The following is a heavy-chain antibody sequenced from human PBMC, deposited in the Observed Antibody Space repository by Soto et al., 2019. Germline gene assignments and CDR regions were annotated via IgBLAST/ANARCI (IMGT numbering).Heavy chain of an antibody. CDR1: GASIITDNYF. D-gene: IGHD4-17*01. J-gene: IGHJ4*02. CDR2: ISYSGRT. Sequence: SETLSLTCTVSGASIITDNYFWVWIRQSPRRGLELIGSISYSGRTYDNPSLQSRVTISIDASKNQFSLKLTSVTTADTAVYYCARRRASDYGGNHHPYYFDRWGQGALVTVSA. CDR3: ARRRASDYGGNHHPYYFDR. V-gene: IGHV4-39*01.